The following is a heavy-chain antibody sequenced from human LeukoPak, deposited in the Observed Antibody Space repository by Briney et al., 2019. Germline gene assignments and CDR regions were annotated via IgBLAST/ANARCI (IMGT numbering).Heavy chain of an antibody. V-gene: IGHV3-30*18. Sequence: GGSLRLSCAASGFTFSSYGMHWVRQAPGKGLEWVAVISYDGSNKYYADSVKGRFTISRDNSKNTLYLQMNSLRAEDTAVYYCAKDSGGYSYAMNWFDPWGQGTLVTVSS. CDR3: AKDSGGYSYAMNWFDP. CDR1: GFTFSSYG. J-gene: IGHJ5*02. CDR2: ISYDGSNK. D-gene: IGHD5-18*01.